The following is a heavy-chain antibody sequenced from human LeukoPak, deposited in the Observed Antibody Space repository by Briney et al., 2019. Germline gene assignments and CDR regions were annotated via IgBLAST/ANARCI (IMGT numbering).Heavy chain of an antibody. D-gene: IGHD2-2*02. CDR1: GFIFSSYS. J-gene: IGHJ4*02. V-gene: IGHV3-48*01. CDR2: ISSGSTTI. Sequence: GGSLRLSCATSGFIFSSYSMNWVRQAPGKGLEWVSYISSGSTTIYYADSVKGRFTISRDNAKNSLYLQMNSLRAEDTAVYYCAKEGCSSTSCYTGFDYWGQGTLVTVSS. CDR3: AKEGCSSTSCYTGFDY.